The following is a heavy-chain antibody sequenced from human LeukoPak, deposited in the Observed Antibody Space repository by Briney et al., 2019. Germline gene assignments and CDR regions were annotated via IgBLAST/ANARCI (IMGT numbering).Heavy chain of an antibody. J-gene: IGHJ4*02. CDR3: AKTLWFGESYYFDY. CDR2: IYSGGST. V-gene: IGHV3-66*01. Sequence: GGSLRLSCAASGFTVSSNYMSWVRQAPGKGLEWVSVIYSGGSTYYADSVKGRFTISRNNSKNTLYLQMNSLRAEDTAVYYCAKTLWFGESYYFDYWGQGTLVTVSS. CDR1: GFTVSSNY. D-gene: IGHD3-10*01.